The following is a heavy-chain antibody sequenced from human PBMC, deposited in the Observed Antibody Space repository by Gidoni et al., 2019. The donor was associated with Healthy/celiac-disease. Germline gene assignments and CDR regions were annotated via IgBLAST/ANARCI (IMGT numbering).Heavy chain of an antibody. CDR3: ARAPDYDFWSGYPDY. V-gene: IGHV3-21*01. J-gene: IGHJ4*02. CDR2: ISSSSSYI. D-gene: IGHD3-3*01. Sequence: EVQLVESGGGLVKPGGSLRLSCAASGFTCSSYSMNWVRQAPGKGLEWVSSISSSSSYIYYADSVKGRFTSSRENAKNSLYLQMNRLRAEDTAVYYCARAPDYDFWSGYPDYWGQGTLVTVSS. CDR1: GFTCSSYS.